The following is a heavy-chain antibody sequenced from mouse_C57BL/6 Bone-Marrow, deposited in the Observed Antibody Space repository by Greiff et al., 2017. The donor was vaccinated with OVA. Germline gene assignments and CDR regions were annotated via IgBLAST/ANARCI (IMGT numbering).Heavy chain of an antibody. Sequence: EVQLQQSVAELVRPGASVKLSCTASGFNIKNTYMHWVKQRTEQGLEWIGRIDPANGNTKYAPKFQGKATITADTSSNTAYLQLSSLTSEDTAIYYCAIFWGSFYWYFDVWGTGTTVTVSS. J-gene: IGHJ1*03. D-gene: IGHD4-1*01. CDR3: AIFWGSFYWYFDV. CDR1: GFNIKNTY. CDR2: IDPANGNT. V-gene: IGHV14-3*01.